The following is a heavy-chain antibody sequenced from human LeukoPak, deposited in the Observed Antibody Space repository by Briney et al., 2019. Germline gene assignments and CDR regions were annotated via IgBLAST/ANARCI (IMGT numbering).Heavy chain of an antibody. D-gene: IGHD3-10*01. V-gene: IGHV3-23*01. J-gene: IGHJ4*02. Sequence: GGSLRLSCAASGFTFSSYAMSWVRQAPGKGLEWVSAISGSGGSTYYADSVKGRFTISRDNSKNTLYLQMNSLRAEDTAVYYYAKDLDYYFSGSRCGFDYWGQGTLVTVSS. CDR1: GFTFSSYA. CDR3: AKDLDYYFSGSRCGFDY. CDR2: ISGSGGST.